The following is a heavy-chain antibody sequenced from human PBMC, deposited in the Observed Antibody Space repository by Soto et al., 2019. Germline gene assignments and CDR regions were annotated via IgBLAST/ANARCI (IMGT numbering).Heavy chain of an antibody. J-gene: IGHJ4*02. CDR2: INYSGNT. V-gene: IGHV4-31*03. D-gene: IGHD3-22*01. Sequence: QVQLQESGPGLVKPSQTLSLTCTVSGDSIGTGGYYWDWIRQHPGKGPEWIGYINYSGNTYYNPSRKSRLTISLDTSKNQFSLHLSSVTAADTAVYYCATNHDDISGRTPLLFDSWGQGTLVTVSS. CDR3: ATNHDDISGRTPLLFDS. CDR1: GDSIGTGGYY.